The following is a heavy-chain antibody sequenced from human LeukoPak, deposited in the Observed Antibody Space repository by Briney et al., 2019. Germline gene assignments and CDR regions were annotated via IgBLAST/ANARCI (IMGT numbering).Heavy chain of an antibody. J-gene: IGHJ5*02. CDR3: ARESYGDYEFNWFDP. CDR1: GFTFSSYD. D-gene: IGHD4-17*01. CDR2: IGTAGDT. V-gene: IGHV3-13*01. Sequence: GGSLRLSCAASGFTFSSYDMHWVRQATGKGLEWVSAIGTAGDTYYPGSVKGRFTISRDNAKNSLYLQMNSLRAEDTAVYYCARESYGDYEFNWFDPWGQGTLVTVSS.